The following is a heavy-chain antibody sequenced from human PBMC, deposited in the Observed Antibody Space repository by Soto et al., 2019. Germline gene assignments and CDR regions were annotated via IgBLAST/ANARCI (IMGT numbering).Heavy chain of an antibody. CDR2: LFSSGNT. J-gene: IGHJ4*02. CDR1: GASISAYA. D-gene: IGHD6-19*01. V-gene: IGHV4-4*07. CDR3: ARGPYSSGWYVVDD. Sequence: SETLSLTCTVSGASISAYAWSWIRQPAGKGLEWIGRLFSSGNTDYNPSFKSRLTMSADTSKNQFSLKLSSVTAADTAVYYCARGPYSSGWYVVDDWGQGTLVTV.